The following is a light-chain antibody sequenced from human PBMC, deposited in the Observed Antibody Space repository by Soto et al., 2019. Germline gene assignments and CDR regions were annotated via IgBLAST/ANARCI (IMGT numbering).Light chain of an antibody. Sequence: DIQMTQTPSSLSASVGERVTITCRASQSISTYLNWYQQKPGKAPKVLIYAASSLQSGVPSRFSGSGSETDFTLTISSLQPEDFATYYCQQANSFPLTFGGGTKVDI. J-gene: IGKJ4*01. CDR2: AAS. V-gene: IGKV1-39*01. CDR1: QSISTY. CDR3: QQANSFPLT.